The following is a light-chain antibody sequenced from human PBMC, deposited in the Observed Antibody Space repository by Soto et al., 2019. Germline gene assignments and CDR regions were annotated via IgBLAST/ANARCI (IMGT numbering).Light chain of an antibody. CDR2: DNS. J-gene: IGLJ1*01. CDR1: SSNIGAGYD. CDR3: QSYDSSLSVLYV. Sequence: QSVLTQPPSVSGAPGQRVTISCTGSSSNIGAGYDVHWYQQLPGTAPKRLIYDNSNRPSGVPDRFSGSKSGTSASLAITGLQAEDEADYYCQSYDSSLSVLYVFGTGTKLTVL. V-gene: IGLV1-40*01.